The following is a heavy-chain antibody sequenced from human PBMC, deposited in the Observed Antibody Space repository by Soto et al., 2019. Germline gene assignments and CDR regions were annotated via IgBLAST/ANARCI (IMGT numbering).Heavy chain of an antibody. CDR1: GGSISSYY. D-gene: IGHD3-10*01. V-gene: IGHV4-59*08. J-gene: IGHJ4*02. CDR2: IYYSGST. Sequence: SETLSLTCTVSGGSISSYYWSWIRQPPGKGLEWIGYIYYSGSTNYNPSLKSRVTISVDTSKNQFSLKLSSVTAADTAVYYCARHVFWWFGAQGKSYYFDYWGQGTLVTVSS. CDR3: ARHVFWWFGAQGKSYYFDY.